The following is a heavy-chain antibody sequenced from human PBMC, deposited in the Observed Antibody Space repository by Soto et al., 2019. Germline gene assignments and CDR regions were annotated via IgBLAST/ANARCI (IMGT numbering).Heavy chain of an antibody. Sequence: PSETLSLTCTVSGGSISSGGYYWSWIRQHPGKGLEWIGYIYYSGSTYYNPSLKSRVTISVDTSKNQFSLKLSSVTAADTAVYYCARASYSYGLRGDWFDPWGQGTLVTVS. D-gene: IGHD5-18*01. J-gene: IGHJ5*02. V-gene: IGHV4-31*03. CDR2: IYYSGST. CDR1: GGSISSGGYY. CDR3: ARASYSYGLRGDWFDP.